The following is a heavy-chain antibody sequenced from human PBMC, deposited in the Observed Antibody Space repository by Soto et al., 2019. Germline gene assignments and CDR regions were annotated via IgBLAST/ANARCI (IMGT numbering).Heavy chain of an antibody. D-gene: IGHD1-1*01. Sequence: QVHLVESGGGVVQPGRSLRLSCAASGFTFSSSGMHWVRQAPGKGLEWVAVIWYDGGIKYYADSVKGRLPISRDNSKNTRYLQIDRLRVEDTAGYSCARGTGYYYYGMDVWGQGTTVTVSS. CDR1: GFTFSSSG. CDR3: ARGTGYYYYGMDV. CDR2: IWYDGGIK. V-gene: IGHV3-33*01. J-gene: IGHJ6*02.